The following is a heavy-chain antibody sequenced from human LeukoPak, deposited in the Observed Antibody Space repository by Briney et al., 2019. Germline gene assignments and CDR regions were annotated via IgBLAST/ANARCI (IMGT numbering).Heavy chain of an antibody. J-gene: IGHJ5*02. Sequence: PSETLSLTCAVYGGSFSGYYWSWIRQPPGKGLEWIGEINHCGSTNYNPSLKSRVTISVDTSKNQFSLKLSSVTAADTAVYYCARRKRSGCGSTSCLLNWFVPWGQGTLVTVSS. D-gene: IGHD2-2*01. CDR2: INHCGST. V-gene: IGHV4-34*01. CDR1: GGSFSGYY. CDR3: ARRKRSGCGSTSCLLNWFVP.